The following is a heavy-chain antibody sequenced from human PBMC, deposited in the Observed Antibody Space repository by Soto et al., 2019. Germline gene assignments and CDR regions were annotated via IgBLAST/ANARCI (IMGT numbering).Heavy chain of an antibody. CDR3: ARMDGSGYYGSYFDY. D-gene: IGHD3-22*01. CDR1: GFTFSSYA. V-gene: IGHV3-30-3*01. J-gene: IGHJ4*02. Sequence: PGGSLRLSCAASGFTFSSYAMHWVRQAPGKGLEWVAIISYDGSNKYYADSVKGRFTISRDNSKSTLFLQMNSLRAEDTAVYYCARMDGSGYYGSYFDYWGKGTLVTVS. CDR2: ISYDGSNK.